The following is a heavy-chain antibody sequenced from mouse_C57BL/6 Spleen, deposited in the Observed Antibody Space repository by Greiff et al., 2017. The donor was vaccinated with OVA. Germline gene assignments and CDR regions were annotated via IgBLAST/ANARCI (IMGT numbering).Heavy chain of an antibody. CDR1: GYTFTSYW. D-gene: IGHD4-1*01. V-gene: IGHV1-69*01. Sequence: QVQLQQPGAELVMPGASVKLSCKASGYTFTSYWMHWVKQRPGQGLEWIGEIDPSDSYTNYNQKFKGKSTLTVDKSSSTAYMQLSSLTSEDSAVYDCARGRNWDGGYYAMEYWGQGTSVTVSS. CDR3: ARGRNWDGGYYAMEY. CDR2: IDPSDSYT. J-gene: IGHJ4*01.